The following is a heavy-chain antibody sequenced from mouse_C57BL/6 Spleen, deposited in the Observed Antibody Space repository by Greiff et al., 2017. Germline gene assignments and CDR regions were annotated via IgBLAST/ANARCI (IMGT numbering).Heavy chain of an antibody. D-gene: IGHD2-1*01. J-gene: IGHJ3*01. V-gene: IGHV14-3*01. CDR3: ARPFYYGNNGEFAY. CDR2: IDPANGNT. CDR1: GFNIKNTY. Sequence: EVQLQQSVAELVRPGASVKLSCTASGFNIKNTYMHWVKQRPEQGLEWIGRIDPANGNTKYAPNFQGKATITADTSSNTPYLQLSSLTSEDTAIYYCARPFYYGNNGEFAYWGQGTLVTVSA.